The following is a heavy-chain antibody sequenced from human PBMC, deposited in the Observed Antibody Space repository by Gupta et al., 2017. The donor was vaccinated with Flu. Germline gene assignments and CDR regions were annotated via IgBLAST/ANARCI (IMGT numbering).Heavy chain of an antibody. V-gene: IGHV3-23*01. D-gene: IGHD1-26*01. Sequence: GKGLEWVSLISNSGGSTHYADPVKGRFIISRDNDKNTLYLQMNSLRVEDTAIYYCAKDNSVGGIVGGKDYWGQGTQVTVSS. CDR3: AKDNSVGGIVGGKDY. J-gene: IGHJ4*02. CDR2: ISNSGGST.